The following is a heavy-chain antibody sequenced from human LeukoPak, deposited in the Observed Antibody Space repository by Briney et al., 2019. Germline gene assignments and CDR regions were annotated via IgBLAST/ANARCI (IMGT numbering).Heavy chain of an antibody. Sequence: PWGPLRLSCAASGFTLSSYSMNWGRPAPGKGLEWVSSISSSSYIYYADSVKGRFTISRDNAKNSLYLQMNSLRAEDTAVYYCAREEDWGQGTLVTVSS. V-gene: IGHV3-21*01. CDR1: GFTLSSYS. CDR2: ISSSSYI. CDR3: AREED. J-gene: IGHJ4*02.